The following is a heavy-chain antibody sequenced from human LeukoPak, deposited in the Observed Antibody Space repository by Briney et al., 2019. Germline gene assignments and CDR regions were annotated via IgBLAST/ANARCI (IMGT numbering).Heavy chain of an antibody. Sequence: GGSLRLSCAASGFTFSDYYMTWLRQDPGKGLEWVSYISPSGITTYYTDSVKGRFTISSDNAKNSLSLQINSLRVDDTALYYCARAYTGSFSGTLQYWGRGTLVTVSS. CDR3: ARAYTGSFSGTLQY. CDR2: ISPSGITT. V-gene: IGHV3-11*04. CDR1: GFTFSDYY. J-gene: IGHJ4*02. D-gene: IGHD1-26*01.